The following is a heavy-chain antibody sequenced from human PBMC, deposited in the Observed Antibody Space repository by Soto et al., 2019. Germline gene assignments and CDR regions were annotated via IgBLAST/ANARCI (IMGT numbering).Heavy chain of an antibody. CDR1: GVSISSVGYS. Sequence: SETLSLTCTVSGVSISSVGYSWSWIRQPPGKGLEWIGYIYHSGSTYYNPSLKSRVTISVDRSKNQFSLKLSSVTAADTAVYYCARVPTPWGQGTLVTVSS. J-gene: IGHJ5*02. CDR3: ARVPTP. V-gene: IGHV4-30-2*01. CDR2: IYHSGST. D-gene: IGHD2-2*01.